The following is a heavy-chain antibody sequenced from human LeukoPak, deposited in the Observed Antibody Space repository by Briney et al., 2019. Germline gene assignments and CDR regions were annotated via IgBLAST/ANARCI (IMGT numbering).Heavy chain of an antibody. CDR2: INTNTGNP. D-gene: IGHD2-2*01. Sequence: GASVTVSCTASGYSFTTYAMNWVRQAPGQGLEWMGWINTNTGNPTYAQGFTGRFVFSLDTSVSTAYLQISSLKAEDTAVYYCARGRDCSGTSCRHDYWGQGTLVTVSS. CDR1: GYSFTTYA. J-gene: IGHJ4*02. CDR3: ARGRDCSGTSCRHDY. V-gene: IGHV7-4-1*02.